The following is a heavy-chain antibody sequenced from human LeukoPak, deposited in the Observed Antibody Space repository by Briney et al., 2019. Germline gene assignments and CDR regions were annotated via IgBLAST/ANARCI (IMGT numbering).Heavy chain of an antibody. CDR3: NAFYYDSSGSESFDI. D-gene: IGHD3-22*01. CDR1: AYTFTEFP. CDR2: SDPEDGEM. J-gene: IGHJ3*02. V-gene: IGHV1-24*01. Sequence: ASVKVSCKVSAYTFTEFPITSCRQAPGKGLEWMGGSDPEDGEMVYAQKFQGRVTMTEDTSTDTAYMELSSLRSEDTGVYYCNAFYYDSSGSESFDIWGQGTMVTVSS.